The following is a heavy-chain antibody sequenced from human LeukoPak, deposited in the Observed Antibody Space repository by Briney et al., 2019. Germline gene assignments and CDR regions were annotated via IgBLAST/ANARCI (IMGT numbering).Heavy chain of an antibody. CDR1: GGSISSYY. Sequence: SETLSLTCTVSGGSISSYYWSWIRQPPGKGLEWIGYIYYSGSTNYNPSLKSRVTISVDTSKNQFSLKLSSVTAADTAVYYCASHSSSWYDQYFQHWGQGTLVTVSS. D-gene: IGHD6-13*01. CDR2: IYYSGST. CDR3: ASHSSSWYDQYFQH. V-gene: IGHV4-59*01. J-gene: IGHJ1*01.